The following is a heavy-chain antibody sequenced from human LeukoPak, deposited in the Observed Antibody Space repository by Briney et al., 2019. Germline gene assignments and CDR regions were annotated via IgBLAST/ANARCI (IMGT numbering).Heavy chain of an antibody. Sequence: GRSLRLSCAASGFTFSSYAMHWVRQAPGEGLEWVAVISYDGSNKYYADSVKGRFTISRDNSKNTLYLQMNSLRAEDTAVYYCARSLPVREGDYFDYWGQGTLVTVSS. J-gene: IGHJ4*02. CDR1: GFTFSSYA. CDR3: ARSLPVREGDYFDY. D-gene: IGHD3-10*01. V-gene: IGHV3-30*14. CDR2: ISYDGSNK.